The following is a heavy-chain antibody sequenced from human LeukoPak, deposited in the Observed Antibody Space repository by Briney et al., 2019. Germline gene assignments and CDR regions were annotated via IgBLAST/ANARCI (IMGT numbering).Heavy chain of an antibody. CDR1: GGSISSSSYY. V-gene: IGHV4-39*01. D-gene: IGHD1-1*01. J-gene: IGHJ6*02. CDR3: ASQTRRYYGMDV. Sequence: SETLSLTCTVSGGSISSSSYYWGWIRQPPGKGLEWIGSIYYSGSTYYNPSLKSRVTISVDTSKNQFSLKLSSVTAADTAVYYCASQTRRYYGMDVWGQGTTVTVSS. CDR2: IYYSGST.